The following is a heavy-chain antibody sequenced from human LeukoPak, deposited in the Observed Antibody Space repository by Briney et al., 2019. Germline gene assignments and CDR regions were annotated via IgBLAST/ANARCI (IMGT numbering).Heavy chain of an antibody. Sequence: PGESLKISCQGSGDSFTNYCIAWVRQVPGKGLEWMGIIYPGDSDTRYSPSFQGQVTISVDKSTTTAYLQWTSLEASDTAMYYCTRRGHCKTDVCYGFDYWGQGTLVTVSS. V-gene: IGHV5-51*01. D-gene: IGHD2-15*01. J-gene: IGHJ4*02. CDR2: IYPGDSDT. CDR3: TRRGHCKTDVCYGFDY. CDR1: GDSFTNYC.